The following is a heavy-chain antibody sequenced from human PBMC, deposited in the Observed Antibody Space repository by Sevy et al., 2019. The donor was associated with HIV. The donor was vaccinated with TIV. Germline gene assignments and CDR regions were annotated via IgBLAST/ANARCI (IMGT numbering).Heavy chain of an antibody. J-gene: IGHJ4*02. D-gene: IGHD6-19*01. Sequence: GESLKISCQASGYSFPTYWIAWVRQMPGKGLEWVGIVWPIESDTIYSPSFQGQVTIPVDKSINTVYLHWSSLKASHTGVYYCARGRQWPSDFDFWGQGTLVTVSS. V-gene: IGHV5-51*01. CDR3: ARGRQWPSDFDF. CDR2: VWPIESDT. CDR1: GYSFPTYW.